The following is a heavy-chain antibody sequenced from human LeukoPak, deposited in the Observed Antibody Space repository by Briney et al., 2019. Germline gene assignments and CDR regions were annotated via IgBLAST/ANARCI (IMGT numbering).Heavy chain of an antibody. V-gene: IGHV5-51*01. CDR1: GYSFTSYW. CDR2: IYPGDSDT. Sequence: GESLKISCKGSGYSFTSYWIGWVRQMPGKGLEWMGIIYPGDSDTRYSPSFQGQVTISADKSISTAYLQWSSLKASDTAMYYCARPSRYYDTLTGYPTGGMDVWGQGTTVTVSS. D-gene: IGHD3-9*01. J-gene: IGHJ6*02. CDR3: ARPSRYYDTLTGYPTGGMDV.